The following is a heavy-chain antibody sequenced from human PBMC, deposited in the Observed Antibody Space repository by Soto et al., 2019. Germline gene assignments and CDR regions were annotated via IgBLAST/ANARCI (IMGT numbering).Heavy chain of an antibody. Sequence: QLQLQESGPGLVKPSETLSLTCSVSGGSIRSSSYWGWIRQPPGEGLEWMGSIYSTGSTYYNPSLKTPPTISVATSRAQFSPNLSSVTAAGAFVDYCRRSSGYGTDVWGQGTALPVPS. V-gene: IGHV4-39*01. CDR1: GGSIRSSSY. CDR2: IYSTGST. CDR3: RRSSGYGTDV. J-gene: IGHJ6*02. D-gene: IGHD3-22*01.